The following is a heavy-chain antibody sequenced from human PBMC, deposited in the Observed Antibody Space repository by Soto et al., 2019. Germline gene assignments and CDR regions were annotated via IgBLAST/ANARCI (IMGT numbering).Heavy chain of an antibody. CDR3: ARFGSGSASPYYYGMDV. CDR1: GGSFSGYY. Sequence: SETLSLTCAVYGGSFSGYYWSWIRQPPGKGLEWIGEINHSGSTNYNPSLKSRVTISVDTSKNQFSLKLSSVTAADTAVYYCARFGSGSASPYYYGMDVWGQGTTVTVSS. D-gene: IGHD3-10*01. V-gene: IGHV4-34*01. CDR2: INHSGST. J-gene: IGHJ6*02.